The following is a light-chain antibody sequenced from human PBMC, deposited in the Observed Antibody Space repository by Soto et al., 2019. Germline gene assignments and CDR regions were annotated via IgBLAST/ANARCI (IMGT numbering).Light chain of an antibody. CDR2: RAS. Sequence: ILMTQSPATVSVSPGESATLSCRASQNIYYNVAWYQHRPGQAPRLLIYRASTRAPGVPARFSGSGSGTEFTPTISSLQPEDFTVYSCLQYHNLWAFAQGTKVEI. CDR1: QNIYYN. CDR3: LQYHNLWA. J-gene: IGKJ1*01. V-gene: IGKV3-15*01.